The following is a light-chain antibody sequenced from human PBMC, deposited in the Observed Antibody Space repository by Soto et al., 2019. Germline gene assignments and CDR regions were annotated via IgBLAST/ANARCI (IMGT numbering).Light chain of an antibody. J-gene: IGLJ2*01. CDR2: INSDGSH. CDR3: QAWGTGIGV. Sequence: QSVLTQSPSASASLGASVKLTCTLSSEHSRNAIAWHQQQPEKGPRYLMKINSDGSHIKGDEIPDRFSGSSSGAERYLTISSLQSEDEADYYCQAWGTGIGVFGGGTKLTVL. CDR1: SEHSRNA. V-gene: IGLV4-69*01.